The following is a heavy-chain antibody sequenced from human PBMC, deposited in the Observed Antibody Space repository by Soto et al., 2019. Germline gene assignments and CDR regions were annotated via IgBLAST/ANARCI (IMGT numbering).Heavy chain of an antibody. V-gene: IGHV3-74*01. J-gene: IGHJ6*03. CDR1: GFTFSSCW. D-gene: IGHD2-2*01. Sequence: GGSQRLSCAASGFTFSSCWMHWVRQVPGKGLVWVSRINSDGSSTSYADSVKGRFTISRDNAKNTLYLQMNSLRAEDTAVYYCARDPADPYYYYYMDVWGKGTTITVSS. CDR2: INSDGSST. CDR3: ARDPADPYYYYYMDV.